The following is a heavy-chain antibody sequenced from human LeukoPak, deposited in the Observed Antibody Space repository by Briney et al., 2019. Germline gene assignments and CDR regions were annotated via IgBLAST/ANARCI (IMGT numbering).Heavy chain of an antibody. V-gene: IGHV3-30*02. Sequence: PGGSLRLSCAASGFTFSSYGMHWVRQAPGKGLEWVAFIRYDGSNKYYADSVKGRFTISRDNSKNTLYLQMNSLRAEDTAVYYCAKDPRPYCSSTSCYSYFDYWGQGTLVTVSS. CDR1: GFTFSSYG. D-gene: IGHD2-2*02. CDR3: AKDPRPYCSSTSCYSYFDY. CDR2: IRYDGSNK. J-gene: IGHJ4*02.